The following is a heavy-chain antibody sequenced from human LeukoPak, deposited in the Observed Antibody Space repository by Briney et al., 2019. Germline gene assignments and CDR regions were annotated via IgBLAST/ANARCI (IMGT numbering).Heavy chain of an antibody. V-gene: IGHV1-18*01. CDR3: ARDQGGRLFGVVPRQAFDI. D-gene: IGHD3-3*01. J-gene: IGHJ3*02. Sequence: ASVKVSCKASGYTFTSYGISWVRQAPGQGLEWMGWISAYNGNTNYAQKLQGRVTMTTDTSTSTAYMELRSLRSDDTAVYYCARDQGGRLFGVVPRQAFDIWGQGTMVSVSS. CDR1: GYTFTSYG. CDR2: ISAYNGNT.